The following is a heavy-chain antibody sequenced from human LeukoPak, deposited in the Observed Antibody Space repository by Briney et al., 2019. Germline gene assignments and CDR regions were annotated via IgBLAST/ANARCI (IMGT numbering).Heavy chain of an antibody. J-gene: IGHJ4*02. Sequence: SETLSLTCTVSGGSISSSSYYWGWIRQPPGKGLEWIGSIYYSGSTYYNPSLKSRVTISVDTFKNQFSLKLSSVTAADTAVYYCARHNNQDNNYFDYWGQGTLVTVSS. CDR2: IYYSGST. CDR3: ARHNNQDNNYFDY. V-gene: IGHV4-39*01. D-gene: IGHD1-1*01. CDR1: GGSISSSSYY.